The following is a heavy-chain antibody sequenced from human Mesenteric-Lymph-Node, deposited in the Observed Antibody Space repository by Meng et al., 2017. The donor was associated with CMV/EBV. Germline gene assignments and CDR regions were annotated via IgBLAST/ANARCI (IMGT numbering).Heavy chain of an antibody. CDR3: ARDLLEGAARLEDAVDV. V-gene: IGHV3-21*01. J-gene: IGHJ3*01. D-gene: IGHD1-26*01. CDR2: ISSSSSYI. CDR1: GFTFSSYS. Sequence: GESLKISCAASGFTFSSYSMNWVRQAPGKGLEWVSSISSSSSYIYYADSVKGRFTISRDNAKNSLYLQMNSLRAEDTAVYYCARDLLEGAARLEDAVDVWGQGTMVTVSS.